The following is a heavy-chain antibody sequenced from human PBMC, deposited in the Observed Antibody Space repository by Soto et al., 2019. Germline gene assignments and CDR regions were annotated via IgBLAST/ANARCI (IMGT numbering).Heavy chain of an antibody. CDR3: AKDSRIQLGKALDY. CDR2: ISYDGSNK. D-gene: IGHD5-18*01. J-gene: IGHJ4*02. Sequence: GGSLRLSCAASGFTFNSYGMHWVRQAPGKGLEWVAVISYDGSNKYYADSVKGRFTISRDNSKNTLYLQMNSLRAEDTAVYYCAKDSRIQLGKALDYWGQGTLVTVSS. V-gene: IGHV3-30*18. CDR1: GFTFNSYG.